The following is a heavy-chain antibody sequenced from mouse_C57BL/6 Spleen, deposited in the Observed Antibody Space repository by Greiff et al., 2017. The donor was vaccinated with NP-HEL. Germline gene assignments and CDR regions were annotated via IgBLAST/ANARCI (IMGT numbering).Heavy chain of an antibody. Sequence: VQLQQPGAELVRPGSSVKLSCKASGYTFTSYWMDWVKQRPGQGLEWIGNIYPSDSETHYNQKFKDKATLTVDKSSSTAYMQLSSLTSEDSAVYYCALITFYAMDYWGQGTSVTVSS. J-gene: IGHJ4*01. D-gene: IGHD1-1*01. CDR2: IYPSDSET. CDR3: ALITFYAMDY. V-gene: IGHV1-61*01. CDR1: GYTFTSYW.